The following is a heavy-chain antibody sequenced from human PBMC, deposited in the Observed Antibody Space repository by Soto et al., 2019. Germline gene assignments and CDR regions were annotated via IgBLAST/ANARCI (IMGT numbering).Heavy chain of an antibody. Sequence: GSLRLSCAASGFTFSTYSMNWVRQAPGKGLEWVSYISSSSTYIYYADSVKGRFTISRDNAKNSLYLQMNSLRAEDTAVYYCLIAVAGSFAPDYWGQGTPVTVPQ. D-gene: IGHD6-19*01. CDR3: LIAVAGSFAPDY. CDR1: GFTFSTYS. V-gene: IGHV3-21*01. CDR2: ISSSSTYI. J-gene: IGHJ4*02.